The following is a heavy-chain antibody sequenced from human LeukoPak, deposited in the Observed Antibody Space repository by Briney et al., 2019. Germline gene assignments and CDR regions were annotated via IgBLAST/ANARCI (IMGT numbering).Heavy chain of an antibody. V-gene: IGHV1-69*04. CDR2: IIPILGIA. J-gene: IGHJ4*02. CDR1: GGTFSSYA. D-gene: IGHD5-18*01. Sequence: GSSVKVSCKASGGTFSSYAISWVRQAPGQGLEWMGRIIPILGIANYAQKFQGRVTITADKSTSTAYMELSSLRSEDTAVYYCAREVDTAMNYYFDYWGQGTLVTVSS. CDR3: AREVDTAMNYYFDY.